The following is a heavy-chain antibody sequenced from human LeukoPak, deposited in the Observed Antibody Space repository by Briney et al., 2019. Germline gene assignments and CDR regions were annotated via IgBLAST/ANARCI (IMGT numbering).Heavy chain of an antibody. V-gene: IGHV3-23*01. CDR2: ISGSGGST. CDR1: GSTLSSYA. CDR3: TKVPRMVRYCSSTSCPIANHYYYYYMDV. J-gene: IGHJ6*03. Sequence: PGGSLRLSCAASGSTLSSYAMSWVRQAPGKGLEWVSAISGSGGSTYYADSVKGRFTISRDNSKNTLYLQMNSLRAEDTAVYYCTKVPRMVRYCSSTSCPIANHYYYYYMDVWGKGTTVTVSS. D-gene: IGHD2-2*01.